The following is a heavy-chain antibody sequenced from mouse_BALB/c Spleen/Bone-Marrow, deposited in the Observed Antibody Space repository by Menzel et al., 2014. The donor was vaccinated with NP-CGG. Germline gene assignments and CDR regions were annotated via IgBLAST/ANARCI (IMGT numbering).Heavy chain of an antibody. CDR3: ARGDCGAFAY. D-gene: IGHD2-13*01. V-gene: IGHV14-3*02. CDR2: IDPANGNT. J-gene: IGHJ3*01. Sequence: VQLQQSGAELVKPGASVKLSCTASGCNIKDTYMHWVKQRPEQSLEWIARIDPANGNTNYDPKFQGKATITADTSSNTAYLKLSSLTSEYTAVDYGARGDCGAFAYWGQGTLVTVSA. CDR1: GCNIKDTY.